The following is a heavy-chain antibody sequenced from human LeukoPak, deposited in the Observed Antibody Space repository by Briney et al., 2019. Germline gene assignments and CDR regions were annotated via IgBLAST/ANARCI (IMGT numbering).Heavy chain of an antibody. Sequence: SETLSLTCAVYGGSFSGYYWSWIRQPPGKGLEWIGEINHSGSTNYNPSLKGRVTISVDTSKNQFSLKLSSVTAADTAVYYCARSTVATNRYFDYWGQGTLVTVSS. CDR2: INHSGST. D-gene: IGHD5-12*01. V-gene: IGHV4-34*01. CDR1: GGSFSGYY. J-gene: IGHJ4*02. CDR3: ARSTVATNRYFDY.